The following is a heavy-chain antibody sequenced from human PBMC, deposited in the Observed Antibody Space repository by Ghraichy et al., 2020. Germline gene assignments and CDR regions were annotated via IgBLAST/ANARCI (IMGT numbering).Heavy chain of an antibody. CDR1: GYTFTSYG. CDR3: ARSIAAAGTLIYFDY. V-gene: IGHV1-18*01. D-gene: IGHD6-13*01. J-gene: IGHJ4*02. Sequence: ASVKVSCKASGYTFTSYGISWVRQAPGQGLEWMGWISAYNGNTNYAQKLQGRVTMTTDTSTSTAYMELRSLRSDDTAMYYCARSIAAAGTLIYFDYWGQGTLVTVSS. CDR2: ISAYNGNT.